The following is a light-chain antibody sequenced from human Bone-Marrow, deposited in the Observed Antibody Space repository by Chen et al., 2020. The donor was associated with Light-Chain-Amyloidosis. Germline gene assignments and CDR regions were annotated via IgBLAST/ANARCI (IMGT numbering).Light chain of an antibody. Sequence: SSVLTPPSSVSVASGQTATIACGGNNIGSTSVHWFQQTPGQAPLLVVYDDSDRPSGIPERLSGSNSGNTATLTISRVEAGDEADYCCQVWDRSSDRPVFGGGTKLIVL. V-gene: IGLV3-21*02. J-gene: IGLJ3*02. CDR1: NIGSTS. CDR2: DDS. CDR3: QVWDRSSDRPV.